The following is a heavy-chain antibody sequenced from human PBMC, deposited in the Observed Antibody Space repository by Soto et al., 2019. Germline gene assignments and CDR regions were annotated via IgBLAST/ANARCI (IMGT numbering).Heavy chain of an antibody. CDR2: IHYSGRT. D-gene: IGHD3-22*01. CDR1: GGSITSGAYY. V-gene: IGHV4-31*11. J-gene: IGHJ5*02. Sequence: PSETLSLTCAFSGGSITSGAYYWTWIRQHPGKGLEWIAYIHYSGRTYYNPSLKSRVTISVGTSNNQFSLKLSSVTAADTAVYYCARYYFDSSGYSNWFDPWGQGTLVTVSS. CDR3: ARYYFDSSGYSNWFDP.